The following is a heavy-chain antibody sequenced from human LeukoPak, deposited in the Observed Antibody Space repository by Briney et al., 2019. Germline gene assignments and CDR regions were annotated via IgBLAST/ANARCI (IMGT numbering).Heavy chain of an antibody. Sequence: PSETLSLTCTVSGXSINSYYGSWIRQPPGKGLEWIGSIYYSGSTSYNPSLKSRVTISVDTSKNQFSLKLSSVTAADTAVYYCARAFGYYYGSESYPLHDAFDIWGQGTVVTVSS. CDR2: IYYSGST. V-gene: IGHV4-59*08. J-gene: IGHJ3*02. CDR3: ARAFGYYYGSESYPLHDAFDI. D-gene: IGHD3-10*01. CDR1: GXSINSYY.